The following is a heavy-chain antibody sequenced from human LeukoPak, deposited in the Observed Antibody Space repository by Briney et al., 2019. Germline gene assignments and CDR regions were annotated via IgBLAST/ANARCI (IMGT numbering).Heavy chain of an antibody. D-gene: IGHD3-22*01. V-gene: IGHV3-48*01. CDR3: ARERDYYDSGGYHYYYYGMDV. J-gene: IGHJ6*02. CDR2: ISSGSDRI. Sequence: GGSLRLSCAASGFTFRYYSLNWVRQAPGKGLEWVSYISSGSDRIYYADSVKGRFTISRDNSKNTVYLQMNSLRAEDTAVYYCARERDYYDSGGYHYYYYGMDVWGQGTTVTVSS. CDR1: GFTFRYYS.